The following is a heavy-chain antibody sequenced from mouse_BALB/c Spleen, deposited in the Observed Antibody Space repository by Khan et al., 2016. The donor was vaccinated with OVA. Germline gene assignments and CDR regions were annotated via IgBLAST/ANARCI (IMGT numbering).Heavy chain of an antibody. J-gene: IGHJ3*01. D-gene: IGHD1-1*01. CDR3: SRPYYCSALFAY. CDR2: IWAGGST. V-gene: IGHV2-9*02. CDR1: GFSLTNYG. Sequence: QIQLVQSGPGLVAPSQSLSITCTVSGFSLTNYGVHWVRQPPREGLEWLGVIWAGGSTNYNSALMSRLSISKDNSKSQVFLKMNSLQTNDTAMYYWSRPYYCSALFAYWGQGTLVTVSA.